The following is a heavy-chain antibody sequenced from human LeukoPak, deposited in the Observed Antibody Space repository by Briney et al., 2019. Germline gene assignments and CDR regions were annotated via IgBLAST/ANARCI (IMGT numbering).Heavy chain of an antibody. CDR3: ARDLTLVAIYYYGMDV. CDR2: IWYDGSNK. J-gene: IGHJ6*02. Sequence: GGSLRLSCAASGFTFSSYGMHWVRQAPGKGLEWVAVIWYDGSNKYYADSVKGRFTISRDNSKNTLYLQMNSLRAEDTAVYYCARDLTLVAIYYYGMDVWGQGTTVTVSS. V-gene: IGHV3-33*01. D-gene: IGHD5-12*01. CDR1: GFTFSSYG.